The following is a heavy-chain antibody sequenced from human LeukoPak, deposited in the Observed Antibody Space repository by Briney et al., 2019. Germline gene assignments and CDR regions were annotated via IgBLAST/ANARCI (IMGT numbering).Heavy chain of an antibody. D-gene: IGHD6-13*01. CDR1: GASFSSSTYY. V-gene: IGHV4-39*01. J-gene: IGHJ4*02. CDR2: IYYGGGT. CDR3: ARHAGGIAAAGTRPFDY. Sequence: PSETLSLTCTVSGASFSSSTYYWGWIRQPPGKGLEWIGSIYYGGGTYYNPSLKSRVTMSVDTSKKQFSLKPSSVTAADTAVYYCARHAGGIAAAGTRPFDYWGQGTLVTVSS.